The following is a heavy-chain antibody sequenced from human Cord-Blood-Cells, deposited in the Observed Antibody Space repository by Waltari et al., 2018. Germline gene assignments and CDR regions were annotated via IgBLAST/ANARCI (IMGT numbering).Heavy chain of an antibody. CDR2: IDYSWGT. CDR1: GGSISSSSYY. J-gene: IGHJ3*02. CDR3: ARHNRWMVTMIVDAFDI. V-gene: IGHV4-39*01. Sequence: QLQLQESGPGLVKPSETLSLTCTVSGGSISSSSYYWGWIRQPPGKGLEWIGGIDYSWGTYCNPSLKRRVTISVDTSKNQFSLKLSSVTAADTAVYYCARHNRWMVTMIVDAFDIWGQGTMVTVSS. D-gene: IGHD3-22*01.